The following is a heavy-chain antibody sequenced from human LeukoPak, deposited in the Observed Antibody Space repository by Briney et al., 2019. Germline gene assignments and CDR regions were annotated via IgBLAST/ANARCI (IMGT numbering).Heavy chain of an antibody. V-gene: IGHV4-30-4*01. J-gene: IGHJ3*02. CDR2: IYYSGST. Sequence: PSETLSLTCTVSGGSISSGDYYWSWIRQPPGKGLEWIGYIYYSGSTYYNPSLKSRVTTSVDTSKNQFSLKLSSVTAADTAVYYCARGHPRTYYYDSSGYHPADAFDIWGRGTMVTVSS. CDR1: GGSISSGDYY. D-gene: IGHD3-22*01. CDR3: ARGHPRTYYYDSSGYHPADAFDI.